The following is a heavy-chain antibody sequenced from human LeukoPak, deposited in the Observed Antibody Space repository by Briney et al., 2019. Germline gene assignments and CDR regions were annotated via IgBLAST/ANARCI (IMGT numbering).Heavy chain of an antibody. CDR1: GFTFSSYE. J-gene: IGHJ4*02. D-gene: IGHD6-19*01. CDR3: AGDSRGWYWEGFDY. V-gene: IGHV3-48*03. Sequence: GGSLRLSCAASGFTFSSYEMNWVRQAPGKGLEWVSYISSSGSTIYYADSVKGRFTISRDNAKNSLYLQMNSLRAEDTAVYYCAGDSRGWYWEGFDYWGQGTLVTVSS. CDR2: ISSSGSTI.